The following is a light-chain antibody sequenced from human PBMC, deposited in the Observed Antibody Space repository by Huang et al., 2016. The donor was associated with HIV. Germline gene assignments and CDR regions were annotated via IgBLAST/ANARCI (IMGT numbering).Light chain of an antibody. V-gene: IGKV3-20*01. Sequence: EILLTQSPDTLSLSPGERATLSCRASQSVNNNYLAWYQQKPGQAPRLLIHRASTRATGIPDRGSGSGSGTDFTLTISRLEPDDFAVYYCQQFGSSPPYSFGQGTKLEIK. CDR1: QSVNNNY. CDR2: RAS. J-gene: IGKJ2*03. CDR3: QQFGSSPPYS.